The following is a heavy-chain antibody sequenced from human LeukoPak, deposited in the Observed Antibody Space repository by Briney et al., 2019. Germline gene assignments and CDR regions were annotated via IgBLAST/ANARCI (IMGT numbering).Heavy chain of an antibody. CDR2: ITPIFGTA. CDR1: GGTFSSYA. CDR3: ASPSAGVYSGYDPYDY. Sequence: ASVKVSCKASGGTFSSYAISWVRQAPGQGLEWMGGITPIFGTANYAQKFQGRVTITADESTSTAYMELSSLRSEDTAVYYCASPSAGVYSGYDPYDYWGQGTLVTVSS. J-gene: IGHJ4*02. D-gene: IGHD5-12*01. V-gene: IGHV1-69*13.